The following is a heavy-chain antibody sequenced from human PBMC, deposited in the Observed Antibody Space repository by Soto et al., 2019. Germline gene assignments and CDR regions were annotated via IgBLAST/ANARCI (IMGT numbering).Heavy chain of an antibody. CDR3: ARDNSAANGVLDH. D-gene: IGHD1-1*01. CDR2: INPSARSA. V-gene: IGHV1-46*04. CDR1: GYTFTNYY. Sequence: QVQLVQSGAEVKNPGASVKLSCKASGYTFTNYYLHWVRQAPGQGLEWVGMINPSARSASYAQKLRGRLTMDRDTSTTTVYMELRQLTFEDTAVYFCARDNSAANGVLDHWGQGTLVTVSS. J-gene: IGHJ4*02.